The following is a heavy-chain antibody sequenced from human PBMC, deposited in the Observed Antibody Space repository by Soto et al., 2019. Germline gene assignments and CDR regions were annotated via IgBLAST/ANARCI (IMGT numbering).Heavy chain of an antibody. J-gene: IGHJ4*02. V-gene: IGHV3-74*01. D-gene: IGHD6-6*01. Sequence: PGGSLRLSCAASGFTFSSYWMHWVRQAPGKGLVWVSRINSDGSSTSYADSVKGRFAISRDNAKNTLYLQMNSLRAEDTAVYYCASRIAARYYFDYWGQGTLVTVSS. CDR1: GFTFSSYW. CDR3: ASRIAARYYFDY. CDR2: INSDGSST.